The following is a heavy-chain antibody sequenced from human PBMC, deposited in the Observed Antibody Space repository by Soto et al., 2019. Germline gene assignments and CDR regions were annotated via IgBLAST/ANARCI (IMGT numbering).Heavy chain of an antibody. Sequence: SETLSLTCTVSGGSISSYYWSWIRQPPGKGLEWIGYIYYSGSTNYNPSLKSRVTISVDTSKNQFSLKLSSVTAADTAVYYCAIRVVVAATHNWFDPWGQGTLVTVSS. CDR3: AIRVVVAATHNWFDP. CDR1: GGSISSYY. V-gene: IGHV4-59*08. D-gene: IGHD2-15*01. J-gene: IGHJ5*02. CDR2: IYYSGST.